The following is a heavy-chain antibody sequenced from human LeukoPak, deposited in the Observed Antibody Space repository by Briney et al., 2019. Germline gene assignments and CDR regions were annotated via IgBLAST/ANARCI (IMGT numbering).Heavy chain of an antibody. Sequence: PSETLSLTCAVYGGSFSGYYWSWIRQPPGKGLEWLGEINHSGSTNYNPSLKSRVTISVDTSKNQFSLKLSSVTAADTAVYYCARFPRHPLVVPAATPYGMDVWGQGTTVTVSS. V-gene: IGHV4-34*01. CDR3: ARFPRHPLVVPAATPYGMDV. D-gene: IGHD2-2*01. CDR1: GGSFSGYY. CDR2: INHSGST. J-gene: IGHJ6*02.